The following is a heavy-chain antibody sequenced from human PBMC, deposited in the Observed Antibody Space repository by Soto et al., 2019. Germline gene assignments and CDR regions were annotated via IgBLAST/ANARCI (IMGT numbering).Heavy chain of an antibody. Sequence: EVQLLESGGGLVQPGGSLRLSCAASGFTFSSYAMSWVRQAPGKGLEWVSAISGSGGSTYYADSVKGRFTISIDNSKSTLYLQMNSLRAADTAVYYCAKSMVRVVLNWFDPWGQGTLVTVSS. V-gene: IGHV3-23*01. CDR2: ISGSGGST. CDR3: AKSMVRVVLNWFDP. J-gene: IGHJ5*02. D-gene: IGHD3-10*01. CDR1: GFTFSSYA.